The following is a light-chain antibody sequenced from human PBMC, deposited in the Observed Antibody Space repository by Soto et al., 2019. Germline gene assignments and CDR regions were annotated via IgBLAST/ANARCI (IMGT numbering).Light chain of an antibody. V-gene: IGLV2-14*01. J-gene: IGLJ1*01. CDR1: SSDVGGYNY. CDR2: DVS. CDR3: SSYTSSSTNV. Sequence: QSVLTQPASVSGSPGQSITISCTGTSSDVGGYNYVSWYQQHPGKAPKLMIYDVSNRPSGVSNRVSGSKSGNTATLTISGLQAEDEDYYYCSSYTSSSTNVFGTGTKLTVL.